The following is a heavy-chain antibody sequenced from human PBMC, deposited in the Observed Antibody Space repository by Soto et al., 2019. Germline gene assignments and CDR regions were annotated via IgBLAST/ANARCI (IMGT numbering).Heavy chain of an antibody. Sequence: SETLSLTCAVSGFFISSGNYWGWIRKPPGKGLEWIGSIFHGGNTYYNPSLKSRVTISVDMSKNQFSLKLDSVTTADTAVYYCARARWYDAFDVWGQGTVVTVSS. D-gene: IGHD2-15*01. CDR2: IFHGGNT. CDR1: GFFISSGNY. V-gene: IGHV4-38-2*01. J-gene: IGHJ3*01. CDR3: ARARWYDAFDV.